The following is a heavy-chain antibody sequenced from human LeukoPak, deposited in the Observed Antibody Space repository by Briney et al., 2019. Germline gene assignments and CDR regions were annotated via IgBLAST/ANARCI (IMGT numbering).Heavy chain of an antibody. CDR2: IYYSGST. D-gene: IGHD5-18*01. Sequence: PSETLSLTCSVSGASISSHYWSWIRQHPGKGLEWIGYIYYSGSTYYNPSLKSRVTISVDTSKNQFSLKLSSVTAADTAVYYCARGTVDTAMVNFDYWGQGTLVTVSS. CDR3: ARGTVDTAMVNFDY. CDR1: GASISSHY. J-gene: IGHJ4*02. V-gene: IGHV4-59*06.